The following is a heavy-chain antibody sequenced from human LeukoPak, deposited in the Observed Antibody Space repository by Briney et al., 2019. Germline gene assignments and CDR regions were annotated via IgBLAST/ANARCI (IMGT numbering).Heavy chain of an antibody. CDR1: GGSFSGYY. CDR2: IYYSGST. CDR3: ARAHSSSWYEWFDP. J-gene: IGHJ5*02. V-gene: IGHV4-30-4*08. D-gene: IGHD6-13*01. Sequence: SETLSLTCAVYGGSFSGYYWSWIRQPPGKGLEWIGYIYYSGSTYYNPSLKSRVTISVDTSKNQFSLKLSSVTAADTAVYYCARAHSSSWYEWFDPWGQGTLVTVSS.